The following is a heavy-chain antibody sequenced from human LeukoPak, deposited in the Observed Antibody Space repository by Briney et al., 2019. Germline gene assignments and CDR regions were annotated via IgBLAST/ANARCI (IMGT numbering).Heavy chain of an antibody. CDR1: GGSFSGYY. Sequence: PSETLSLTCAVYGGSFSGYYWSWIRQPPGKGRDWIGEINHSGSTNYNPSLKSRVTISVDTSKNQFSLRLSSVTAADTAVYYCARGGYSYGFKAFDIWGQGTKVTVSS. J-gene: IGHJ3*02. CDR2: INHSGST. V-gene: IGHV4-34*01. CDR3: ARGGYSYGFKAFDI. D-gene: IGHD5-18*01.